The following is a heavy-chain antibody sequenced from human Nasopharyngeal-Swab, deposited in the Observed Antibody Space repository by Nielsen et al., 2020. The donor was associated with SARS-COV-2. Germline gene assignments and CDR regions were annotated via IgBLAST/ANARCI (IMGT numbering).Heavy chain of an antibody. CDR2: ISGSGGTT. CDR1: GFTFNNYA. Sequence: GGSLRLSCAASGFTFNNYAMSWVRQAPGKGLEWVSAISGSGGTTYYADSVKGRFTISRDDAKNSLYLQMNSLRAEDTAVYYCARVGYGGPFDYWGQGTLVTVSS. V-gene: IGHV3-23*01. J-gene: IGHJ4*02. D-gene: IGHD4-23*01. CDR3: ARVGYGGPFDY.